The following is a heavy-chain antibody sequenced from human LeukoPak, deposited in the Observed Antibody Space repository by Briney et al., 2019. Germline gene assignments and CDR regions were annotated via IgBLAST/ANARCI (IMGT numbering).Heavy chain of an antibody. D-gene: IGHD1-1*01. CDR1: GFSCSSNW. J-gene: IGHJ5*02. CDR2: IKRDGSQK. CDR3: ARLGLEVGGPNWFDP. Sequence: GGTLRLSCAAPGFSCSSNWMVWVRQAPGKGLKWVAHIKRDGSQKYYLDSVKGRFTISRDNAKNSLYLQMNSLRVEDTAVYYCARLGLEVGGPNWFDPWGQGTLVTVSS. V-gene: IGHV3-7*01.